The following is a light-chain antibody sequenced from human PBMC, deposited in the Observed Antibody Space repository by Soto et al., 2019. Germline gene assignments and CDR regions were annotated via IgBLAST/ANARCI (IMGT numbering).Light chain of an antibody. CDR2: DAS. Sequence: EIVLTQSPATLSLSPGERATLSCRASQSVSSYLAWYQQKPGQAPRLLIYDASNRATGIPARFSGSGSGTDFTLTISCLEPEDFAVYYCQLRSNWPITFGQGTRLEIK. J-gene: IGKJ5*01. V-gene: IGKV3-11*01. CDR1: QSVSSY. CDR3: QLRSNWPIT.